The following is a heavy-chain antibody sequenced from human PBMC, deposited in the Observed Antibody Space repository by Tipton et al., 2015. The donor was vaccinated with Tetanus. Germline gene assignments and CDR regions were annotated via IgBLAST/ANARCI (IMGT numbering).Heavy chain of an antibody. CDR1: GDTVSSNSAA. Sequence: GLVKPSQTLSLTCAISGDTVSSNSAAWHWIRQSALRRPEWLGMTCYRSTWYNDYAVSVKSRITINSDTSRNQCSLQLNSVTSEDTAVYYCARGDSSGWITNWFDPWGQGTLVTVSS. CDR2: TCYRSTWYN. D-gene: IGHD6-19*01. V-gene: IGHV6-1*01. J-gene: IGHJ5*02. CDR3: ARGDSSGWITNWFDP.